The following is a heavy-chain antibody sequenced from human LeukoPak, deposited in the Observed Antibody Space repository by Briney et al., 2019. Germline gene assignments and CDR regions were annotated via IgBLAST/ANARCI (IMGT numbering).Heavy chain of an antibody. V-gene: IGHV1-18*01. CDR2: ISAYNGNT. J-gene: IGHJ4*02. CDR1: GYTFTSYG. Sequence: ASVKVSCKASGYTFTSYGISWVRQAPGQGLEWTGWISAYNGNTNYAQKLQGRVTMTTDTSTSTAYMELRSLRSDDTAVYYCARGPYYYDSSGYSLDYWGQGTLVTVSS. CDR3: ARGPYYYDSSGYSLDY. D-gene: IGHD3-22*01.